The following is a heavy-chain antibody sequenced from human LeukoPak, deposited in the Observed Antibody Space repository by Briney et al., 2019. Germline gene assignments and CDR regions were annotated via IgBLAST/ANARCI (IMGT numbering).Heavy chain of an antibody. CDR3: IREVSGDPWHNWFDP. V-gene: IGHV3-74*03. Sequence: GGSLRLSCAASGFTFSSYWMHWVRQAPGKGLVWVSRVDHGGSGTVYADSVKGRFTISRNNAKNTLYLQMNSLRAEDTAVYYCIREVSGDPWHNWFDPWGQGTLVTVSS. J-gene: IGHJ5*02. D-gene: IGHD4-17*01. CDR1: GFTFSSYW. CDR2: VDHGGSGT.